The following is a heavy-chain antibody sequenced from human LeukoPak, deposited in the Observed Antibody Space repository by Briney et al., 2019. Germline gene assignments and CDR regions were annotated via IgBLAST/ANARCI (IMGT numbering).Heavy chain of an antibody. CDR1: GFTFSSYS. CDR2: ISSSSSYI. J-gene: IGHJ4*02. Sequence: GGSLRLSCAASGFTFSSYSMNWVRQAPGKGLEWVSSISSSSSYIYYADSVKGRFTTSRDNAKNSLYLQMNSLRAEDTAVYYCARVLGTTVPTGWGQGTLVTVSS. V-gene: IGHV3-21*01. CDR3: ARVLGTTVPTG. D-gene: IGHD1-7*01.